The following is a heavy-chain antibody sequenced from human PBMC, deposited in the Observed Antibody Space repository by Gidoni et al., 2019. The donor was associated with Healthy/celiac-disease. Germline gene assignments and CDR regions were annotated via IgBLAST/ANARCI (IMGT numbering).Heavy chain of an antibody. Sequence: QLQLQSSRPALVKPSETLSLPCPFSGGSISSSSYYWGWIRQPPVKGLEWIGSIYYSGSTYYNPSLKSRVTISVDTSKNQFSLKLSSVTAADTAVYYCASDNGAFDIWGQGTMVTVSS. CDR1: GGSISSSSYY. CDR2: IYYSGST. D-gene: IGHD1-20*01. CDR3: ASDNGAFDI. J-gene: IGHJ3*02. V-gene: IGHV4-39*01.